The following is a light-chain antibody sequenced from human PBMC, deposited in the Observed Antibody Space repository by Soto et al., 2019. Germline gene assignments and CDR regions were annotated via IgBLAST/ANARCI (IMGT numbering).Light chain of an antibody. J-gene: IGKJ1*01. CDR2: DVS. Sequence: DIQMTQSPSTLSASIGDSVTITCRASQSVSASLAWYQQKPGEAPKVLIYDVSNLETGVPSRFSGSGSGTEFSLTIRSLQPDELATYYCQQSDYSLTFGQGTRVEIK. CDR3: QQSDYSLT. V-gene: IGKV1-5*01. CDR1: QSVSAS.